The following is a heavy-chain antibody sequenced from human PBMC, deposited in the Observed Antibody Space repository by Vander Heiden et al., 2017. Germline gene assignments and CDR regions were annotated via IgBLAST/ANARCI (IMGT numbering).Heavy chain of an antibody. V-gene: IGHV1-2*04. CDR2: INPSSGGT. CDR3: ARGGITMVRGVFNWFDP. Sequence: VQLVQSGAEVKKPGASVKVSCKASGYTFTRHYMHWVRQAPGQGLEWMGWINPSSGGTNYAQKFQGWVTMTRDTSISTAYMELSRLRSDDTAVYYCARGGITMVRGVFNWFDPWGQGTLVTVSS. CDR1: GYTFTRHY. J-gene: IGHJ5*02. D-gene: IGHD3-10*01.